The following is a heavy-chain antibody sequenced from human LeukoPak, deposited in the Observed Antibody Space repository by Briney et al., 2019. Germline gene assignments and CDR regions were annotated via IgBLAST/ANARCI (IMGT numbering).Heavy chain of an antibody. J-gene: IGHJ5*02. D-gene: IGHD6-6*01. V-gene: IGHV3-21*01. CDR1: GFTFSSYS. CDR3: RRDGGYSSSPGWFDP. CDR2: ISSSSSYI. Sequence: GGSLRLSCAASGFTFSSYSMNWVRQAPGKGLEWVSSISSSSSYIYYADSVKGRFTISRDNAKNSLYLQMNSLRAEDTAVYYCRRDGGYSSSPGWFDPWGQGTLVTVSS.